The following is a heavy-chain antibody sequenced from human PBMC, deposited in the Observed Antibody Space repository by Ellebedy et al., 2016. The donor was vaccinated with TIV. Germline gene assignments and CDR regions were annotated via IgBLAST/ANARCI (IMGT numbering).Heavy chain of an antibody. CDR3: TTGIVVVPAAINPTYYYYGMDV. CDR2: IKSKTDGGTT. CDR1: GFTFSNAW. D-gene: IGHD2-2*02. V-gene: IGHV3-15*01. J-gene: IGHJ6*02. Sequence: GESLKISCAASGFTFSNAWMSWVRQAPGKGLEWVGRIKSKTDGGTTDYAAPVKGRFTISRDDSKNTLYLQMNSLKTEDTAVYYCTTGIVVVPAAINPTYYYYGMDVWGQGTTVTVSS.